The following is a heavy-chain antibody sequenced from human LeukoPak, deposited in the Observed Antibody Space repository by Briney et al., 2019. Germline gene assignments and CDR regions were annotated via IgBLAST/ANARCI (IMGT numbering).Heavy chain of an antibody. CDR1: GGSISSGSYY. V-gene: IGHV4-61*02. D-gene: IGHD6-19*01. CDR2: IYTSGST. CDR3: ASASSGWSIGGYYYYMDV. Sequence: SETLSLTCTVSGGSISSGSYYWSWIRQPAGKGLEWIGRIYTSGSTNYNPSLKSRVTISVDTSKNQFSLKLSSVTAADTAVYYCASASSGWSIGGYYYYMDVWGKGTTVTVSS. J-gene: IGHJ6*03.